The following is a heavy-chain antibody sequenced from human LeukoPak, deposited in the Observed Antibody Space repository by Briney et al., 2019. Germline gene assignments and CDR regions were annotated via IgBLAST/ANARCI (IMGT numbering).Heavy chain of an antibody. J-gene: IGHJ4*02. CDR2: LSGSGDTT. CDR3: AKDRSLTLPTFERSGYYYY. D-gene: IGHD3-22*01. Sequence: PGGSLKLSCAASGFTFSSYAMSWVGQAPGKGLEWVSSLSGSGDTTYYADSVKGRFTISRDNSNNTLYLQMNSLRAEDTALYYCAKDRSLTLPTFERSGYYYYWGQGTLVTVSS. CDR1: GFTFSSYA. V-gene: IGHV3-23*01.